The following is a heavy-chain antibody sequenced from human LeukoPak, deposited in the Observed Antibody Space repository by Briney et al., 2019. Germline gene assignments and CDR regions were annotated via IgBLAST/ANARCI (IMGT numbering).Heavy chain of an antibody. CDR1: GGSISSGDYY. Sequence: SQTLSLTCTVSGGSISSGDYYWSWIRQPPGKGLEWIGYIYYSGSTYYNPSLKSRVTISVDTPKHQFSLKLSSVTAADTAVYYCARAATVTLSTSLYYYYGMDVWGQGTTVTVSS. V-gene: IGHV4-30-4*01. CDR2: IYYSGST. J-gene: IGHJ6*02. D-gene: IGHD2-2*01. CDR3: ARAATVTLSTSLYYYYGMDV.